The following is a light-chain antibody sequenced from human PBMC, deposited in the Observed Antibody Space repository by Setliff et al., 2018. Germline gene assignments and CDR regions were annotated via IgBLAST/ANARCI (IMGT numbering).Light chain of an antibody. CDR3: CSYAGSYTYV. CDR2: DVA. V-gene: IGLV2-11*01. J-gene: IGLJ1*01. Sequence: QSVLTQPRSVSGSPGQPVTISCTGTSSDVGGYNYVSWYQQHPGKAPKLMIYDVAKRPSGVPHRFSGSKSGNTASLTISGLQAEDEADYYCCSYAGSYTYVFGTGTKVTVL. CDR1: SSDVGGYNY.